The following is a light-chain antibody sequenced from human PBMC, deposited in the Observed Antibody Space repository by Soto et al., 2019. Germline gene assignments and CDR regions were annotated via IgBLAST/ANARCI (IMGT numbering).Light chain of an antibody. J-gene: IGLJ2*01. CDR3: AAWDDTLNGPV. V-gene: IGLV1-36*01. Sequence: QSVLTQPPSVSEAPRQSVTISCSGSSSNIGNNAVNWYQQLPGQAPKLLIYYDDLLASGVSDRFSCSKSGTSASLAISGLQSEDEADYYCAAWDDTLNGPVFGGGTKVTVL. CDR1: SSNIGNNA. CDR2: YDD.